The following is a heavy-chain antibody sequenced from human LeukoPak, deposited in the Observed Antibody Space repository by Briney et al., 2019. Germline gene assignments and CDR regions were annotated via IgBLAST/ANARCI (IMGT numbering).Heavy chain of an antibody. CDR2: INPNSGGT. CDR3: ARATQDNYYYYYMDV. J-gene: IGHJ6*03. Sequence: ASVKVSCKASGYTFTGYYMHWVRQAPGRGLEWMGWINPNSGGTNYAQRFQGRVTMTRDTSISTAYMELSRLRSDDTAVYYCARATQDNYYYYYMDVWGKGTTVTVSS. CDR1: GYTFTGYY. V-gene: IGHV1-2*02.